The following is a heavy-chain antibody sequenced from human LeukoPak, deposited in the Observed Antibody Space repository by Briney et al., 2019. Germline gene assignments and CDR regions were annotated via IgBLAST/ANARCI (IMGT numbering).Heavy chain of an antibody. CDR3: ARPYYYGSGSYRVYYYYGMDV. CDR2: ISAYNGNT. CDR1: GGTFSSYA. Sequence: VASVKVSCKASGGTFSSYAISWVRQAPGQGLEWMGWISAYNGNTNYAQKLQGRVTMTTDTSTSTAYMELRSLRSDDTAVYYCARPYYYGSGSYRVYYYYGMDVWGQGTTVTVSS. V-gene: IGHV1-18*01. J-gene: IGHJ6*02. D-gene: IGHD3-10*01.